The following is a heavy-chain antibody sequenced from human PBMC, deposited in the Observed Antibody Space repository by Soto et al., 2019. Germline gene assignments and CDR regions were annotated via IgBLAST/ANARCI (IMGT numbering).Heavy chain of an antibody. D-gene: IGHD3-16*01. CDR2: IKSDGSGT. V-gene: IGHV3-74*01. CDR3: GGGDADHHDGNVYRARH. J-gene: IGHJ4*02. CDR1: GFTFSSYW. Sequence: EVQLVESGGGLVQPGESLTLSCAASGFTFSSYWMHWVRQAPGKGLVWVSRIKSDGSGTYYADSVKGRLTISRDNAGNTCEREMNGLRVEDRAVGWCGGGDADHHDGNVYRARHWGQGPLVTVSS.